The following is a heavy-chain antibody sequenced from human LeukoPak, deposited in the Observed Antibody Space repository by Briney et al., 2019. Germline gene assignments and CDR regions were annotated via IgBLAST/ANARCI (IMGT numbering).Heavy chain of an antibody. D-gene: IGHD2-15*01. CDR1: GGSISSYY. CDR3: ARTGYCSGGTCYLNPIDY. CDR2: IYYSGST. J-gene: IGHJ4*02. V-gene: IGHV4-59*01. Sequence: SETLSLTCTVSGGSISSYYWSWIRQPPGKGLEWIGYIYYSGSTNYNPSLKSRVTISVDTSKNQFSLKLRSVTAADTAVYYCARTGYCSGGTCYLNPIDYWGQGTLVTVSS.